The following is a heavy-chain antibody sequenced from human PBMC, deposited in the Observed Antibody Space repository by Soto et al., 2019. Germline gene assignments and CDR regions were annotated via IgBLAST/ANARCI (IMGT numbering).Heavy chain of an antibody. CDR3: ARSADGSGTPYFDY. J-gene: IGHJ4*02. CDR1: GGSVSSDRHY. CDR2: VYYSGST. D-gene: IGHD3-10*01. V-gene: IGHV4-61*01. Sequence: QVRLQESGPGLVRPSETLSLTCTVSGGSVSSDRHYWSWVRQPPGKGLEWIGYVYYSGSTNYNASLESRVTMSVDASQNQFSLSLTSVTAADTGVYYCARSADGSGTPYFDYWGQGTVVSVSS.